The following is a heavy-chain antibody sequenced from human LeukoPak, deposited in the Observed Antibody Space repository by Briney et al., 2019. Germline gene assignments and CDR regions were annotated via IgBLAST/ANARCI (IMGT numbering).Heavy chain of an antibody. V-gene: IGHV3-7*04. CDR3: AKDVNYYDSSGRGMDV. Sequence: GGSLRLSCAASGFTFSSYWMSWVRQAPGKGLEWVANIKQDGSEKYYVDSVKGRFTISRDNSKNTLYLQMYSLRAEDTAVYYCAKDVNYYDSSGRGMDVWGQGTTVTVSS. J-gene: IGHJ6*02. CDR2: IKQDGSEK. D-gene: IGHD3-22*01. CDR1: GFTFSSYW.